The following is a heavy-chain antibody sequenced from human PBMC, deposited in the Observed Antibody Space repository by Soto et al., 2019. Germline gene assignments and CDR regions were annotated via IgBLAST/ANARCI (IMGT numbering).Heavy chain of an antibody. CDR2: IYYSGST. CDR1: GGSISSYY. V-gene: IGHV4-59*01. J-gene: IGHJ6*02. Sequence: SETLSLTCTVSGGSISSYYWSWILQPPGKGLEWIGYIYYSGSTNYNPSLKSRVTISVDTSKNQFSLKLSSVTAADTAVYYCARGIGELPNVRYCYYGMDVWGQGTTVT. D-gene: IGHD1-26*01. CDR3: ARGIGELPNVRYCYYGMDV.